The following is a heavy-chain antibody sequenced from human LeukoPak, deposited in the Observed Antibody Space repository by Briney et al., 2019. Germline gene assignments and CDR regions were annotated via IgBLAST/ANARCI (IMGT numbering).Heavy chain of an antibody. J-gene: IGHJ3*02. V-gene: IGHV4-31*03. Sequence: SETLSLTCTVSGGSISSGGYYWSWIRQHPGKGLEWIGYIYYSGSTYYNPSLKSRVTISVDTSKNQFSLKLSSVTAADTAVYYCARVRLPKTKHHAFDIWGHGTMVTVSS. CDR2: IYYSGST. CDR1: GGSISSGGYY. CDR3: ARVRLPKTKHHAFDI. D-gene: IGHD2-21*02.